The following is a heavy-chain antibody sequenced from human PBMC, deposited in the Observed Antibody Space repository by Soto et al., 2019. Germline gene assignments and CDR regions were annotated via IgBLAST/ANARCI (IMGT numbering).Heavy chain of an antibody. J-gene: IGHJ3*02. CDR3: ARGPPFDFWSGYYTWGFDI. D-gene: IGHD3-3*01. CDR1: GGSISRGDYY. V-gene: IGHV4-30-4*01. Sequence: SETLSLTCTVSGGSISRGDYYWSWIRQPPGKGLEWIGYIYYSGSTYYNPSLKSRVTISVDTSKNQFSLKLSSVTAADTAVYYCARGPPFDFWSGYYTWGFDIWGQGTMVT. CDR2: IYYSGST.